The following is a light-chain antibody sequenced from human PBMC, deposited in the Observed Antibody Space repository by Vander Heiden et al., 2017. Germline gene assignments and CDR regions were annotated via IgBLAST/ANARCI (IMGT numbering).Light chain of an antibody. CDR1: SSDVGGYNY. J-gene: IGLJ2*01. CDR3: SSYTSSSTGVV. V-gene: IGLV2-14*01. CDR2: EVS. Sequence: QSALTQPASVSVSPGQSITISCTGTSSDVGGYNYVSWYQQHPGKAPKLMIYEVSNRPSGVSNRFSGSKSGNTASLTISGLQAEDEADYYCSSYTSSSTGVVFGGGTKLTVL.